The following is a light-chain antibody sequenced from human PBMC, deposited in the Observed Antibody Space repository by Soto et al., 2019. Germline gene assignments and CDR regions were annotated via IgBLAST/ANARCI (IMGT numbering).Light chain of an antibody. CDR2: KAS. CDR3: QRTYNAPPIT. J-gene: IGKJ5*01. CDR1: QTIDSW. V-gene: IGKV1-5*03. Sequence: DIQMTQSPSTLSASVGDRVTITCRASQTIDSWLAWYQQRPGKPPNLLIYKASTLASGVPSRFSGSGSGTDFTITISSLQPEDVATYYGQRTYNAPPITFGQGTRLEIK.